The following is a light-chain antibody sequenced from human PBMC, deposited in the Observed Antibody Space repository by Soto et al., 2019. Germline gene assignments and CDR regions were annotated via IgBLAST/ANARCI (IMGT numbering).Light chain of an antibody. CDR1: QAIRNA. J-gene: IGKJ1*01. Sequence: DVQITQSPSSLSAYVGDRVSITCRASQAIRNALNWYQQKPGKATKRLIYAAFNLQSAVPSRFSGSGSETEFTLTISSLQPEDCATYYCLQYNSYPCTLGQGTKVDIK. CDR2: AAF. V-gene: IGKV1-17*01. CDR3: LQYNSYPCT.